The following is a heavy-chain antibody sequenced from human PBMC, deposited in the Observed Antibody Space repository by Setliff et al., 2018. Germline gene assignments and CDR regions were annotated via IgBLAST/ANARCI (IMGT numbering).Heavy chain of an antibody. V-gene: IGHV1-69-2*01. CDR3: AIDYGPTGTPYH. D-gene: IGHD1-1*01. Sequence: ASVKVSCKASGYSFSDFYMHWVRQVPGEGLEALGRIDPRDDFTVYAERFKDRLAITADTSTDTSYMEMSSLRFEDTAVYYCAIDYGPTGTPYHWGQGTPVTVSS. J-gene: IGHJ4*02. CDR2: IDPRDDFT. CDR1: GYSFSDFY.